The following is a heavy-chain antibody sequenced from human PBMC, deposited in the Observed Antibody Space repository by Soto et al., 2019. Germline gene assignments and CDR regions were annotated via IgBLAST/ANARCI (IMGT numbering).Heavy chain of an antibody. CDR2: ITSSSSTI. CDR3: ARYRDYYDRGGGDY. Sequence: GGSLRLSCAASGFTFSSYSMNWVRQAPGKGLEWVSYITSSSSTIYYADSVKGRFTISRDNAKNSLFLQMNSLRAEDTAVYYCARYRDYYDRGGGDYWAQGTLVTVSS. V-gene: IGHV3-48*01. D-gene: IGHD3-22*01. J-gene: IGHJ4*02. CDR1: GFTFSSYS.